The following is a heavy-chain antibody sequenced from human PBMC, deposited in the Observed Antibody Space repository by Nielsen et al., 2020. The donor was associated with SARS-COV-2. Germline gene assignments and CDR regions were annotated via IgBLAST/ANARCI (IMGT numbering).Heavy chain of an antibody. CDR2: IHPGGCGT. V-gene: IGHV1-46*01. D-gene: IGHD2-21*01. CDR1: GYTFTSYH. CDR3: ARGLDCAGYDGYKCRGLLFDF. Sequence: ASVKVSCKASGYTFTSYHLHWVRQAPGQGLEWMGLIHPGGCGTSYAQQFQGRITVTRETSTTTVYMELSSLRSDDTALYYCARGLDCAGYDGYKCRGLLFDFWGQGTLVTVSS. J-gene: IGHJ4*02.